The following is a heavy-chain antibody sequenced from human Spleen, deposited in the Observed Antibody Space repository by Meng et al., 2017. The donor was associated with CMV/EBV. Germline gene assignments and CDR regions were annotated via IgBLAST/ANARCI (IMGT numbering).Heavy chain of an antibody. CDR3: ARGRQWLADHYLDY. J-gene: IGHJ4*02. CDR2: INSNSGFT. Sequence: ASVKVSCKASGYTFTSYGISWVRQAPGQGLEWMGWINSNSGFTIYAQKFQGRVTMTRDTSISTVDMELTRLRSDDRAVYYCARGRQWLADHYLDYWGQGTLVTVSS. CDR1: GYTFTSYG. V-gene: IGHV1-2*02. D-gene: IGHD6-19*01.